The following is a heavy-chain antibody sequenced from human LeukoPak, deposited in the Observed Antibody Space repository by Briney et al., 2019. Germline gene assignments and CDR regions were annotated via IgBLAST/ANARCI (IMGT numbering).Heavy chain of an antibody. Sequence: SETLSLTCAVNGGSFSGYYWSWIRQPPGKGLEWIGEINHSGSTNYNPSLKSRVTISVDTSKNQFSLKLSSVTAADTAVYYCARAGDFWSGYIVLWGRGTLVTVSS. D-gene: IGHD3-3*01. CDR1: GGSFSGYY. CDR3: ARAGDFWSGYIVL. CDR2: INHSGST. J-gene: IGHJ2*01. V-gene: IGHV4-34*01.